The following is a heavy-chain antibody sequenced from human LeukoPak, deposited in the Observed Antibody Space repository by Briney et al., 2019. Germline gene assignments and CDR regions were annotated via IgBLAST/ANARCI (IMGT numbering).Heavy chain of an antibody. CDR3: ARRNQQQLVNWFDP. D-gene: IGHD6-13*01. Sequence: PSETLSLTCTVSGGSISSYYWSWIRQPPGKGLEWIGNIYYSGSTNYNPSPKSRVTISVDTSKNQFSLKLSSVTAADTVVYYCARRNQQQLVNWFDPWGQGTLVTVSS. CDR2: IYYSGST. J-gene: IGHJ5*02. V-gene: IGHV4-59*08. CDR1: GGSISSYY.